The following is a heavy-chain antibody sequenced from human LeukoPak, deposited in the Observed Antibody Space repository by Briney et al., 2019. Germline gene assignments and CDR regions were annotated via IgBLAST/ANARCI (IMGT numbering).Heavy chain of an antibody. CDR3: ARELDEIVVLDAFDI. CDR1: GSSISSGYY. CDR2: IYHSEST. V-gene: IGHV4-38-2*01. Sequence: PSETLSLTCAVSGSSISSGYYWGWIRQPPGKGLEWIGNIYHSESTYYNPSLKSRVTISVDTSKNQFSLKLSSVTAADTAVYYCARELDEIVVLDAFDIWGQGTMVTVSS. J-gene: IGHJ3*02. D-gene: IGHD1-26*01.